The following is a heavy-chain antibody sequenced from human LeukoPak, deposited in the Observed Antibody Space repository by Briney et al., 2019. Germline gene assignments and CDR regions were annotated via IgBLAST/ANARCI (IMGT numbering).Heavy chain of an antibody. CDR1: GFTVSSNY. V-gene: IGHV3-53*01. J-gene: IGHJ4*02. CDR2: IYSGGST. D-gene: IGHD5-24*01. CDR3: ARCNGYNGYYFDY. Sequence: GGSLRLSCAASGFTVSSNYMSWVRQAPGKGLEWVSVIYSGGSTYYADSVKGRLTISRDNSKNTLYLQMNSLRAEDTAVYYCARCNGYNGYYFDYWGQGTLVTVSS.